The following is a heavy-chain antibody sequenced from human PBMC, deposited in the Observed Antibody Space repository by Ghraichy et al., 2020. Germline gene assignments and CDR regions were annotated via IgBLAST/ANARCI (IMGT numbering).Heavy chain of an antibody. CDR3: ARVGGDFRFDL. Sequence: GGSLRLSCAGSGFSFSDYNMNWVRQAPGKGLEWLSCISSRSDNMHYVGSVKGRFTISRDNAKNSLYLQMSSLRAEDTGIYYCARVGGDFRFDLWGQGPLVTVSS. CDR2: ISSRSDNM. D-gene: IGHD3-16*01. CDR1: GFSFSDYN. V-gene: IGHV3-21*01. J-gene: IGHJ4*02.